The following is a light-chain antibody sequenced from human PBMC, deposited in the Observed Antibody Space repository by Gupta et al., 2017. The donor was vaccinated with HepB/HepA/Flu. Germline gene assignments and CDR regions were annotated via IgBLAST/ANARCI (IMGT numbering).Light chain of an antibody. Sequence: SVPTQPPSASATPGQRVTISCSGSRSNIGTNYVYWYEQVPGTAPKLLVYANNQRPSGVPDRFSGSNSGTSASLVISGLQAEDEAVYYCATGDDTLNSGVFGGGTKLTVL. CDR3: ATGDDTLNSGV. CDR2: ANN. J-gene: IGLJ2*01. CDR1: RSNIGTNY. V-gene: IGLV1-47*01.